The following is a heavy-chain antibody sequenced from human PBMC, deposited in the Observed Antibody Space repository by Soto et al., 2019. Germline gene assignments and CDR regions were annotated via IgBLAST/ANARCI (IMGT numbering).Heavy chain of an antibody. D-gene: IGHD5-12*01. CDR2: ISSSGSTI. CDR3: ARDLTVVVGIVATIDSIGTDY. J-gene: IGHJ4*02. V-gene: IGHV3-11*01. CDR1: GFTFSDYY. Sequence: PGGSLRLSCAASGFTFSDYYMSWICQAPGKGLEWVSYISSSGSTIYYADSVKGRFTISRDNAKNSLYLQMNSLRAEDTAVYYCARDLTVVVGIVATIDSIGTDYWGQGTLVTVSS.